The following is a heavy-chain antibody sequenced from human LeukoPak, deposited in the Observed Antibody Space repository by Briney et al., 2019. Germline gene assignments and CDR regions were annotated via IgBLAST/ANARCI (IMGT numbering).Heavy chain of an antibody. D-gene: IGHD5-18*01. CDR3: ARDPIVDTAMADYYYYYMDV. V-gene: IGHV1-2*02. CDR2: INPNSGGT. CDR1: GYTFTGYH. J-gene: IGHJ6*03. Sequence: GASLKVSCKASGYTFTGYHMHWVRQAPGQGLEWMGWINPNSGGTNYAQKFQGRVTMTRDTSISTAYMELSRLRSDDTAVYYCARDPIVDTAMADYYYYYMDVWGKGTTVTISS.